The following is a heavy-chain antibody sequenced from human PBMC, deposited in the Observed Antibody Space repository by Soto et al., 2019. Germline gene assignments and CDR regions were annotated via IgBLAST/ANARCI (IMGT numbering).Heavy chain of an antibody. CDR1: GGSISGAACC. V-gene: IGHV4-30-4*01. CDR3: ARGPSGDKVDY. J-gene: IGHJ4*02. D-gene: IGHD7-27*01. Sequence: SESQSLTCTVPGGSISGAACCWSWFGQSPDMGLAWIGHIYDGATTSSSPSLKGRVTISADTSETQFSLKLNSVSAAETAVYYCARGPSGDKVDYWGQGIQVTVS. CDR2: IYDGATT.